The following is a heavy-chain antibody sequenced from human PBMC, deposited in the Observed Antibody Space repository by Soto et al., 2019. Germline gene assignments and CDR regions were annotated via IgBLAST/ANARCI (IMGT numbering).Heavy chain of an antibody. V-gene: IGHV1-46*03. Sequence: GASVKVSCKASGYTFTNYYIDWVRQAPGQGLEWMGIINPSGGSTSYAQKFQGRVTMTRDTSTSTVYMELSSLRSEDTAVYYCARDGRVEMATRFHDYWGQGTLVTVSS. CDR3: ARDGRVEMATRFHDY. CDR1: GYTFTNYY. CDR2: INPSGGST. D-gene: IGHD5-12*01. J-gene: IGHJ4*02.